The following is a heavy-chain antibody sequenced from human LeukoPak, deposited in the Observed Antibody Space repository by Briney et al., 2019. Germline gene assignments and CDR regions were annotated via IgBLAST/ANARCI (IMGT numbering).Heavy chain of an antibody. Sequence: GGSLSLSCAASVFTFSSYSMNWVRQAPGKGLECVLYITSSSSTIYYADSVRVRFTISRDNDKNALYLQMNSLRAEDTAVYYCARGSGSYSDYWGQGTMVTV. CDR3: ARGSGSYSDY. CDR1: VFTFSSYS. J-gene: IGHJ4*02. CDR2: ITSSSSTI. V-gene: IGHV3-48*01. D-gene: IGHD1-26*01.